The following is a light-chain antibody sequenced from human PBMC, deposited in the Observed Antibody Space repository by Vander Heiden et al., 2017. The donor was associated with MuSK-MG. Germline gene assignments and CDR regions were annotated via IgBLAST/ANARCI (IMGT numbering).Light chain of an antibody. CDR3: AAWDGGLNGVV. J-gene: IGLJ2*01. Sequence: SVLTQPPSASGTPGQRVTISCSGSSSNIGTTTVIWYQQFPATAPKLLFYCNNQRPAGVPDRYSGSKSGTSASLATSGLQAEDEAEYYCAAWDGGLNGVVFGGGTKLTVL. CDR1: SSNIGTTT. V-gene: IGLV1-44*01. CDR2: CNN.